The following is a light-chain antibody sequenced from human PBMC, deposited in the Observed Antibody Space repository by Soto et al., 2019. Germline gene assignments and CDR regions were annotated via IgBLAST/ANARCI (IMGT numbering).Light chain of an antibody. CDR1: STDVGEYNY. CDR3: VSYTTSASYV. J-gene: IGLJ1*01. CDR2: EVN. Sequence: QSALTQPPSASGSPGQSVTIPCAGTSTDVGEYNYVSWYQQHPGKVPKLIIFEVNKRPSGVPDRFSGSKSGDTASLTVSGLQAEDEADYYCVSYTTSASYVFGTGTKVTVL. V-gene: IGLV2-8*01.